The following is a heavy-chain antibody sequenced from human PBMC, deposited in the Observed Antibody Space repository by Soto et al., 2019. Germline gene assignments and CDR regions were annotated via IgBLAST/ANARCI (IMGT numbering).Heavy chain of an antibody. J-gene: IGHJ6*02. CDR1: GGSINSGDYF. CDR2: IYYSGTT. CDR3: ARARFGDYEPYYYYGLDV. Sequence: QVHLQESGPGLVKPSQTLSLTCTVSGGSINSGDYFWTWIRQPLGKGLEWIGFIYYSGTTSYNPSLKRRMSISLDTSTNQFSRNLSSVTAADTAVYFCARARFGDYEPYYYYGLDVWGQGTTVAVSS. D-gene: IGHD4-17*01. V-gene: IGHV4-30-4*01.